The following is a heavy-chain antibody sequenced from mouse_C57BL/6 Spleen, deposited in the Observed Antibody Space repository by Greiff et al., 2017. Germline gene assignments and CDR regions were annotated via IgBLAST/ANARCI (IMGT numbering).Heavy chain of an antibody. V-gene: IGHV1-82*01. CDR2: IYPGDGDT. Sequence: QVQLKESGPELVKPGASVKISCKASGYAFSSSWMNWVKQRPGKGLEWIGRIYPGDGDTNYNGKFKGKATLTADKSSSTAYMQLSSLTSEDSAVYFCAREDYYGSSEDYWGQGTTLTVSS. CDR1: GYAFSSSW. D-gene: IGHD1-1*01. CDR3: AREDYYGSSEDY. J-gene: IGHJ2*01.